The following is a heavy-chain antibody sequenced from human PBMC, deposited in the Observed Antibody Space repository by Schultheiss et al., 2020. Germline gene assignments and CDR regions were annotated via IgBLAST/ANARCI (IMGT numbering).Heavy chain of an antibody. CDR1: GFTFSSYA. Sequence: GGSLRLSCAASGFTFSSYAMHWVRQAPGKGLEWVAFISYDGSNKYYADSVQGRFTISRDNSKNTLYLQMNSLRAEDTAVYYCARDRRGYTYGRGTFDYWGQGTLVTFSS. D-gene: IGHD5-18*01. J-gene: IGHJ4*02. CDR3: ARDRRGYTYGRGTFDY. CDR2: ISYDGSNK. V-gene: IGHV3-30-3*01.